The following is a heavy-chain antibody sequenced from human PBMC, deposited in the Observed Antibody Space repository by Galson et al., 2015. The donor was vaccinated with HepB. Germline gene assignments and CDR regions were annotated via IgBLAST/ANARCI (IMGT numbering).Heavy chain of an antibody. V-gene: IGHV3-48*01. D-gene: IGHD3-3*01. CDR1: GFTFSTYS. Sequence: SLRLSCAASGFTFSTYSMNWVRQAPGKGLEWVSYISSSSSTIYYADSVKGRFTISRDNAENSLYLQMNSLRAEDTAVYYCARSRFDFWSGYDYYMDVWGKGTTVTVSS. CDR2: ISSSSSTI. CDR3: ARSRFDFWSGYDYYMDV. J-gene: IGHJ6*03.